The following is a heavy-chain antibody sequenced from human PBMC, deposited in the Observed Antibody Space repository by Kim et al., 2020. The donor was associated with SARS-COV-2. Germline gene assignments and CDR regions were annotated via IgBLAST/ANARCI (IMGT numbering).Heavy chain of an antibody. V-gene: IGHV7-4-1*02. J-gene: IGHJ3*02. CDR3: ARARGHIVVVTARDDAFDI. Sequence: ASVKVSCKASGYTFTSYAMNWVRQAPGQGLEWMGWINTNTGNPTYAQGFTGRFVFSLDTSVSTAYLQISSLKAEDTAVYYCARARGHIVVVTARDDAFDIWGQGTMVTVSS. CDR2: INTNTGNP. CDR1: GYTFTSYA. D-gene: IGHD2-21*02.